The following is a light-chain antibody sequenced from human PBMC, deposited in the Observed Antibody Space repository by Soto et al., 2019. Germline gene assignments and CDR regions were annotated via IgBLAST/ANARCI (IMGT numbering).Light chain of an antibody. Sequence: QSVLTQPPSVSAAPGQKVTISCSGSDSNIGSNFLSWYQQFPGTAPKLVIYDTDKRPSGIPDRFSGSKSGTSATLGITGLQTGDLADYYSRTWVNGLSAHVFGGGTQLTVL. J-gene: IGLJ2*01. V-gene: IGLV1-51*01. CDR2: DTD. CDR1: DSNIGSNF. CDR3: RTWVNGLSAHV.